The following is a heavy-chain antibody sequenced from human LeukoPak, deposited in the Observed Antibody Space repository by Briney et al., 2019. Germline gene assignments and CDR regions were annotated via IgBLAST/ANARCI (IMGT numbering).Heavy chain of an antibody. J-gene: IGHJ4*02. Sequence: PGGSLRLSCAVPGLTLTSNYMSWVRQARGKGLEWVSVIYGDGRIHYADSVKGRFTISRDDSKNTLYLQMNSLRAEDTAVYYCARESGYSYGLAGFFDYWGQGTLVTVSS. D-gene: IGHD5-18*01. CDR3: ARESGYSYGLAGFFDY. CDR1: GLTLTSNY. V-gene: IGHV3-53*01. CDR2: IYGDGRI.